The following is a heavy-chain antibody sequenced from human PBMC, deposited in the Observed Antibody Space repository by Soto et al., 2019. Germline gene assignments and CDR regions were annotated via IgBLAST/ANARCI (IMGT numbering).Heavy chain of an antibody. CDR3: ARGIAVAGTPDYYYGMDV. D-gene: IGHD6-19*01. CDR2: INHSGST. CDR1: GGSFSGYY. Sequence: KTSETLSLTCAVYGGSFSGYYWSWIRQPPGKGLEWIGEINHSGSTNYNPSLKSRVTISVDTSKNQFSLKLSSVTAADTAVYYCARGIAVAGTPDYYYGMDVWGQGTTVTVSS. V-gene: IGHV4-34*01. J-gene: IGHJ6*02.